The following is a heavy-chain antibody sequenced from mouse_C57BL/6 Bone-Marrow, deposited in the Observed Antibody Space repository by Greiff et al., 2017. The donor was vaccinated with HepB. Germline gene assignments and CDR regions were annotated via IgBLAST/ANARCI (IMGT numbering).Heavy chain of an antibody. Sequence: EVQLQQSGPGLVKPSQSLSLTCSVTGYSITSGYYWNWIRQFPGNKLEWMAYISYDGSNNYNPSLKNRISITRDTSKNQFFLKLNSVTTEDTATYYCARCPPYFDYWGQGTTLTVSS. J-gene: IGHJ2*01. D-gene: IGHD6-1*01. CDR2: ISYDGSN. V-gene: IGHV3-6*01. CDR1: GYSITSGYY. CDR3: ARCPPYFDY.